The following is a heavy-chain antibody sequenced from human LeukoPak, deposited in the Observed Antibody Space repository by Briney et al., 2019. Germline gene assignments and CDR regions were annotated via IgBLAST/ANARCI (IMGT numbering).Heavy chain of an antibody. J-gene: IGHJ4*02. CDR2: IKQDGSEK. V-gene: IGHV3-7*01. D-gene: IGHD1-26*01. CDR3: ARDEKGGSYEFDY. Sequence: GGSLRLSCVASGFTFSSYWMGWVRQAPGKGLEWVANIKQDGSEKYHVDSVKGRFTISRENAKNSLYLQMNSLRAEDTAVYYCARDEKGGSYEFDYWGQGTLVTVSS. CDR1: GFTFSSYW.